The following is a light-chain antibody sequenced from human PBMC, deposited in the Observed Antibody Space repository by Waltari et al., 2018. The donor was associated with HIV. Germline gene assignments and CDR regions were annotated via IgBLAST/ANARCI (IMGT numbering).Light chain of an antibody. CDR2: DVS. CDR1: SSDVGAYNL. J-gene: IGLJ3*02. Sequence: QTALTQPASVSGSPGQSITISCIGTSSDVGAYNLFSWYQQHPGKAPRLIIYDVSERPAGVSNRFTGSKSGNTASLTISGLQAEDEADYYCCSYVSEIVPCVFGGGTKLTVL. V-gene: IGLV2-23*02. CDR3: CSYVSEIVPCV.